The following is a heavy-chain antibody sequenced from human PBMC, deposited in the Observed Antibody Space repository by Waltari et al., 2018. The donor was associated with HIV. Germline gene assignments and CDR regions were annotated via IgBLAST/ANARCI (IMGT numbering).Heavy chain of an antibody. CDR2: VSYTKINP. CDR1: GYTFSSSG. J-gene: IGHJ3*02. CDR3: VKELNCSGGSFYSGSFDI. V-gene: IGHV1-18*01. Sequence: QVQLLQPGAEVRTPGASAKVSCMTSGYTFSSSGTIGMRQAPGQGLEWMGLVSYTKINPKDAPNFLGRVTTTTDTSTNTAYLVLSSLRSDDTAVYYWVKELNCSGGSFYSGSFDIWGQGTKVTVSS. D-gene: IGHD2-15*01.